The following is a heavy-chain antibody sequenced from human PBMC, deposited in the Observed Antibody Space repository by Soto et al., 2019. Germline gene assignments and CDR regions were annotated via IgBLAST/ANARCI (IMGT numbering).Heavy chain of an antibody. CDR2: FDPEDGET. D-gene: IGHD5-12*01. J-gene: IGHJ3*02. CDR3: ATGLYSGYVGHRFYAFDI. CDR1: GYTLTELS. V-gene: IGHV1-24*01. Sequence: ASVKVSCKVSGYTLTELSMHWVRQAPGKGLEWMGGFDPEDGETIYAQKFQGRVTMTEDTSTDTAYMELSSLRSEDTAVYCCATGLYSGYVGHRFYAFDIWGQGTMVTVSS.